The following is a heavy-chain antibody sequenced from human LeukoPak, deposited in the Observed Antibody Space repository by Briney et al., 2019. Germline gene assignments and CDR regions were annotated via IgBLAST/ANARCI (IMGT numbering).Heavy chain of an antibody. Sequence: RGESLKISCKHSEYSFPNYCIGWVRQMPGKGLEWMGIIYPDDSDIRYSPSFQGQVSISADKSISTAYLQWSSLKASDTAMYYCARPTNTSGYDCWGQGTLVTVTS. CDR2: IYPDDSDI. D-gene: IGHD3-22*01. CDR3: ARPTNTSGYDC. CDR1: EYSFPNYC. J-gene: IGHJ4*02. V-gene: IGHV5-51*01.